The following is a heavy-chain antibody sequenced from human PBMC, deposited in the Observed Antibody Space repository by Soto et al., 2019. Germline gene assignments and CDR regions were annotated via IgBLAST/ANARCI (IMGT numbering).Heavy chain of an antibody. D-gene: IGHD3-10*01. V-gene: IGHV3-48*03. Sequence: PGGSLRLSCAASGFTFSRFELHWVRQAPGKGLEWISYISSSGSTAYYASSVEGRFTISRDNANNSVYLQMDSLRAEDTALYYCTRAAWFPYFSFYWGQRALVTVSS. CDR2: ISSSGSTA. CDR3: TRAAWFPYFSFY. J-gene: IGHJ4*02. CDR1: GFTFSRFE.